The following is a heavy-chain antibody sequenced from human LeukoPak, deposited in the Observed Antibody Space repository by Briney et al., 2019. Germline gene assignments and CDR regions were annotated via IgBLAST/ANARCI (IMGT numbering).Heavy chain of an antibody. V-gene: IGHV3-23*01. Sequence: PGGSLRLSCAASGFTFSSYGMNWVRQAPGKGLEWVSAISGSGGKTYYADSVKGRFTISREKSKNTPYLQMKSLRAEDTAVYYCAKRDYWGQGTLVTVSS. CDR1: GFTFSSYG. CDR2: ISGSGGKT. CDR3: AKRDY. J-gene: IGHJ4*02.